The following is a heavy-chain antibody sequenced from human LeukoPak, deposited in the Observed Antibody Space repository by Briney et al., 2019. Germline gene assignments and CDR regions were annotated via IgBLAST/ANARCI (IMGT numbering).Heavy chain of an antibody. CDR2: ISWNGGNI. CDR3: AKDGVTYRYNWNY. CDR1: GFSFDDYG. J-gene: IGHJ4*02. V-gene: IGHV3-9*01. Sequence: GGSLRLSCVASGFSFDDYGMFWVRQTPGKGLEWVSGISWNGGNIGYADSVKGRFTISRDNSKNTLYLQMNSLRAEDTAVYYCAKDGVTYRYNWNYWGQGTLVTVSS. D-gene: IGHD1-20*01.